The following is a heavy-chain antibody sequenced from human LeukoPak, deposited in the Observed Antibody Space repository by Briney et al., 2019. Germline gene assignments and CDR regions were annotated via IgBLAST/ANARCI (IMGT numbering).Heavy chain of an antibody. CDR2: ISDSGGNT. Sequence: GGSLRLSCAASGFTFNSHAMSWVRQAPWERLQWVSGISDSGGNTYYADSVRGRFTISRDNSKNTLYLQMNSLRAEDTAVYYCARHRSSWLIDYWGQGTLVTVSS. CDR3: ARHRSSWLIDY. V-gene: IGHV3-23*01. CDR1: GFTFNSHA. D-gene: IGHD6-6*01. J-gene: IGHJ4*02.